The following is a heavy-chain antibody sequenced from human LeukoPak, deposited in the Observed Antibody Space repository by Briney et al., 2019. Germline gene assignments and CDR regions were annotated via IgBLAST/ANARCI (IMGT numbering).Heavy chain of an antibody. CDR2: INHSGST. Sequence: SETLSLTCAVYGGSFSGYYWSWIRQPPGKGLEWIGEINHSGSTNYNPSLKSRVTISVDTSKNQFSLKLSSVTAADTAVYYCARGGREGDFWSGYYYYYYMDVWGKGATVTVSS. CDR1: GGSFSGYY. V-gene: IGHV4-34*01. J-gene: IGHJ6*03. CDR3: ARGGREGDFWSGYYYYYYMDV. D-gene: IGHD3-3*01.